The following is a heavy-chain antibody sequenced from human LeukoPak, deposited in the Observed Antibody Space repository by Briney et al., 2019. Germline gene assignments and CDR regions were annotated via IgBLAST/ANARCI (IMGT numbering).Heavy chain of an antibody. CDR3: ARGRWVAASPSAYYYYYYYMDV. D-gene: IGHD2-15*01. CDR2: ISYSGST. J-gene: IGHJ6*03. Sequence: SETLSLTCTVSGGSISSYYWSWIRQPPGKGLEWIGYISYSGSTNYNPSLKSRVSISVDTSKNPFSLKLSSVTAADTAVYYCARGRWVAASPSAYYYYYYYMDVWGKGTTVTVSS. CDR1: GGSISSYY. V-gene: IGHV4-59*01.